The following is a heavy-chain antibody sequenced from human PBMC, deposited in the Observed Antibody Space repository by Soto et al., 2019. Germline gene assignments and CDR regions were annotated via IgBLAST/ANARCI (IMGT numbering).Heavy chain of an antibody. CDR2: INHSGST. CDR3: ARRRGKLGYCSSTSCYVGMDV. Sequence: SETLSLTCAVYGGSFSGYYWSWIRQPPGKGLEWIGEINHSGSTNYNPSLKSRVTISVDTSKNQFSLKLSSVTAADTAVYYCARRRGKLGYCSSTSCYVGMDVWGQGTTVTVS. J-gene: IGHJ6*02. D-gene: IGHD2-2*01. V-gene: IGHV4-34*01. CDR1: GGSFSGYY.